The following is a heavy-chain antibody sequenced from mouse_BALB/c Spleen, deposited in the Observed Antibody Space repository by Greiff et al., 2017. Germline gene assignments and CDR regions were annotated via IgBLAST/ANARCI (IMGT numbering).Heavy chain of an antibody. J-gene: IGHJ4*01. CDR2: IWAGGST. CDR3: ARDYLYYRYNYYAMDY. Sequence: QVQLKESGPGLVAPSQSLSITCTVSGFSLTSYGAHWVRQPPGKGLEWLGVIWAGGSTNYNSALMSRLSISKDNSKSQVFLKMNSLQTDDTAMYYCARDYLYYRYNYYAMDYWGQGTSVTVSA. CDR1: GFSLTSYG. V-gene: IGHV2-9*02. D-gene: IGHD2-14*01.